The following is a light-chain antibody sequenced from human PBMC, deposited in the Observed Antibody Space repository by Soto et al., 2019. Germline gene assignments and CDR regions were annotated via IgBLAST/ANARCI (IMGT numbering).Light chain of an antibody. Sequence: SYELTQPPSVSVSPGLTASITCSGDKLGDKYACWYQQKPGQSPVLVIYQDSKRPSGIPERFSGSNSGNTATLTISGTQAMDQADYYCQAWDSSTAVFGGGTKLTV. CDR1: KLGDKY. CDR3: QAWDSSTAV. V-gene: IGLV3-1*01. J-gene: IGLJ2*01. CDR2: QDS.